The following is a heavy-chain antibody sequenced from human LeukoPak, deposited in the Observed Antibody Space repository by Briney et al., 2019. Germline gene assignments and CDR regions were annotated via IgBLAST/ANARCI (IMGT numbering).Heavy chain of an antibody. CDR1: GASISGWY. CDR2: IYGSGYT. Sequence: PSVTLSLTCTVSGASISGWYWSWIRQPPGKGLEWIGYIYGSGYTNYNSSLKSRVTMSIDTSKNHFSLNLTSVTAADTATYYCARETSLAGFASGLGFNYWGQGILVTVSS. J-gene: IGHJ4*02. D-gene: IGHD6-19*01. V-gene: IGHV4-59*01. CDR3: ARETSLAGFASGLGFNY.